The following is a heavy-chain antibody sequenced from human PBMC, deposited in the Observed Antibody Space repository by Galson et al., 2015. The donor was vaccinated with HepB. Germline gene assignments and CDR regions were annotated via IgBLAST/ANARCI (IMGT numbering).Heavy chain of an antibody. CDR3: AREKIDYVWGSYRPFSDY. D-gene: IGHD3-16*02. CDR1: GYTFTSYG. Sequence: SVKVSCKASGYTFTSYGISWVRQAPGQGLEWMGWISAYNGNTNYAQKLQGRVTMTTDTSTSTAYMELRSLRSDDTAVYYCAREKIDYVWGSYRPFSDYWGQGTLVTVSS. J-gene: IGHJ4*02. V-gene: IGHV1-18*04. CDR2: ISAYNGNT.